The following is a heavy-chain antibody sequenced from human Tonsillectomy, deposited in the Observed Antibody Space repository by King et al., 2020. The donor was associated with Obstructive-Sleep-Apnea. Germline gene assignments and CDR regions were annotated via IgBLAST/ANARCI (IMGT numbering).Heavy chain of an antibody. CDR3: ARDQGINGTTRYYYFGIDV. CDR2: IYYSGST. Sequence: VQLQESGPGLVKPSDTLSLTCTVSGCSISTYYWSWIRQPPGKGLEWIGYIYYSGSTNYNPSLKSRVSMSVDTSKNQFSLKLTSVTAADTAVYYCARDQGINGTTRYYYFGIDVWGQGTTVTVSS. CDR1: GCSISTYY. J-gene: IGHJ6*02. D-gene: IGHD1-20*01. V-gene: IGHV4-59*01.